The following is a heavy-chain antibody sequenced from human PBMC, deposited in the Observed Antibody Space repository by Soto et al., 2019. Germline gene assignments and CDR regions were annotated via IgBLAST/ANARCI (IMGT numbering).Heavy chain of an antibody. D-gene: IGHD3-3*01. J-gene: IGHJ4*02. CDR3: AKDYDFWSGYFTGSEY. V-gene: IGHV3-23*01. Sequence: GGSLRLSCAASGFTFSSCAMNWVRQAPGKGLEWVSGIIGSGGSTYYAHSVKGRFTISRDNSKNTVYLQMNSLRVEDTAVYYCAKDYDFWSGYFTGSEYWGQGTLVTVSS. CDR1: GFTFSSCA. CDR2: IIGSGGST.